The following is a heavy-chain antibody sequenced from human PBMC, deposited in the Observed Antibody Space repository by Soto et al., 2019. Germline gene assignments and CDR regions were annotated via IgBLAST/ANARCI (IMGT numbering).Heavy chain of an antibody. CDR2: ISSSSTI. V-gene: IGHV3-48*01. J-gene: IGHJ4*02. Sequence: GGSLRLSCAASGFTFSTYSMNWVRQAPGKGLEWVSSISSSSTIYYADSVKGRFTISRDNVQNSLYLQMHSLRAEDTAAYYCARERGSGWTFDYWGQGTLVTVSS. CDR3: ARERGSGWTFDY. CDR1: GFTFSTYS. D-gene: IGHD6-19*01.